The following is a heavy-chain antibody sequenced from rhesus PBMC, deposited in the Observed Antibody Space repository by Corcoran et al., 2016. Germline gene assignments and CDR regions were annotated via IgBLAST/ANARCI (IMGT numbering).Heavy chain of an antibody. CDR3: AKDWGY. V-gene: IGHV3S5*01. D-gene: IGHD3-34*01. CDR1: GFTFSSFG. CDR2: MSSGGDST. Sequence: EVQLVETGGGLVQPGGSRKFSCAASGFTFSSFGLCWVGQVTGKGIEWVTAMSSGGDSTFYADSVKGRFTISRDNSKNTLSLQMNSLRAEDTAVYYCAKDWGYWGQGVLVTVSS. J-gene: IGHJ4*01.